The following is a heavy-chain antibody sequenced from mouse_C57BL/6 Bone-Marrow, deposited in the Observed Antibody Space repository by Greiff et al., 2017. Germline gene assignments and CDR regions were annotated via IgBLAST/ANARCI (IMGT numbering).Heavy chain of an antibody. Sequence: LLQSCAELVMPGTSVKMSCKASGYTFTNYWIGWAKQRPGHGLEWIGDIYPGGGYTTYNEKFKGKATLTADKSSSTAYMQLSSLTSEDYAVDYWASSLVLLLCDYWGQGTTLTVSS. J-gene: IGHJ2*01. CDR2: IYPGGGYT. D-gene: IGHD2-10*02. V-gene: IGHV1-63*01. CDR1: GYTFTNYW. CDR3: ASSLVLLLCDY.